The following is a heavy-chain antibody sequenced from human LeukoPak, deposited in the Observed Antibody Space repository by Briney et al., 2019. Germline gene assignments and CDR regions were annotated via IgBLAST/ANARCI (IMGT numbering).Heavy chain of an antibody. Sequence: AGGSLRLSCAASGFTFSSFTTHWVRQAPGKGLEWVAVISSDGTIQIYADSVKDRFTISRDNPNNTLFLHMNSLRPEDTAIYYCARGYNAGWFDYWGQGTLVTVSS. CDR2: ISSDGTIQ. J-gene: IGHJ4*02. CDR1: GFTFSSFT. D-gene: IGHD6-19*01. CDR3: ARGYNAGWFDY. V-gene: IGHV3-30*04.